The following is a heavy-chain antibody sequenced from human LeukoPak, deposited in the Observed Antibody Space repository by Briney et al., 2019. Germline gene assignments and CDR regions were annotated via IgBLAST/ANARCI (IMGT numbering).Heavy chain of an antibody. V-gene: IGHV4-59*01. J-gene: IGHJ3*02. CDR1: GGSISGYH. CDR3: ARDYDFWSGVDAFDI. CDR2: IYYSGSS. Sequence: SETLSLTCNVSGGSISGYHWSWIRQPPGKGLEWLGYIYYSGSSNYNPSLKSRVTMSADTSKNQFSLKLSSVTAADTAVYYCARDYDFWSGVDAFDIWGQGTMVTVSS. D-gene: IGHD3-3*01.